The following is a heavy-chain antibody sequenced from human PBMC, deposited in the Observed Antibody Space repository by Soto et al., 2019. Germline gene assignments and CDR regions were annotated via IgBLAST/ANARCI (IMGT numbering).Heavy chain of an antibody. J-gene: IGHJ5*02. D-gene: IGHD2-2*01. CDR2: IDPSDSYT. CDR1: GYSFTSYW. CDR3: ARHGDIVVVPAALWRSWFDP. Sequence: GESLKISCKGSGYSFTSYWISWVRQMPGKGLEWMGRIDPSDSYTNYSPSFQGHVTISADKSISTAYLQWSSLKASDTAMYYCARHGDIVVVPAALWRSWFDPWGQGTLVTV. V-gene: IGHV5-10-1*01.